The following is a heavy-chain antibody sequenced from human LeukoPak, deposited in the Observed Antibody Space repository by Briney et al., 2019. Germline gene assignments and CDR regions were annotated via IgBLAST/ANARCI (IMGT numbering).Heavy chain of an antibody. CDR3: ASLRFLEWLDY. Sequence: PGGSLRLSCAASVFTFSSYWMHWVRQAPWKGLVWVSRINSAGSSTNYADSVKGRFTISRDNAKNTLYLQMNSLRAEDTAVYYCASLRFLEWLDYWGQGTLVTVSS. V-gene: IGHV3-74*01. CDR1: VFTFSSYW. CDR2: INSAGSST. J-gene: IGHJ4*02. D-gene: IGHD3-3*01.